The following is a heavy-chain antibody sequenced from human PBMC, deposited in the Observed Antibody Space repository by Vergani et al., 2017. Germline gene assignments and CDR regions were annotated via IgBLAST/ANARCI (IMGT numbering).Heavy chain of an antibody. J-gene: IGHJ6*02. CDR1: GGSISSSSYY. V-gene: IGHV4-39*02. CDR3: ARDSGVYGMDV. D-gene: IGHD3-10*01. Sequence: QLQLQESGPGLVKPSETLSLTCTVSGGSISSSSYYWGWIRQPPGKGLEWIGSIYYSGSTYYNPSLKSRVTISVDTSKNQFSLKLRSVTAADTAVYYCARDSGVYGMDVWGQGTTVTVSS. CDR2: IYYSGST.